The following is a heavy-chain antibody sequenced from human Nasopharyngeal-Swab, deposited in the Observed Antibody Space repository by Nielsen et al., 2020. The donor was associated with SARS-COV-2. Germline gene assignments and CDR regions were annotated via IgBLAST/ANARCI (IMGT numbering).Heavy chain of an antibody. CDR2: ISSSSSYI. D-gene: IGHD2-15*01. Sequence: WIRQPPGQGLEWVSSISSSSSYIYYADSVKGRFTISRDNAKNSLYLQMNSLRAEDTAVYYCASEGTYCSGGSCYVYWGQGTLVTVSS. CDR3: ASEGTYCSGGSCYVY. J-gene: IGHJ4*02. V-gene: IGHV3-21*01.